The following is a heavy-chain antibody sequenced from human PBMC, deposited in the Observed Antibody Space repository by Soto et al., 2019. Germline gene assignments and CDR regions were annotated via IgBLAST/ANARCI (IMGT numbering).Heavy chain of an antibody. D-gene: IGHD6-19*01. J-gene: IGHJ4*02. CDR2: IKQDGSEK. V-gene: IGHV3-7*03. CDR1: GFTFSSYW. CDR3: AKAQWLATRYYFDY. Sequence: GGSLRLSCAASGFTFSSYWMSWVRQAPGKGLEWVANIKQDGSEKYYVDSAKGRFTISRDNSKNTLYLQMNSLRAEDTAVYYCAKAQWLATRYYFDYWGQGTLVTVSS.